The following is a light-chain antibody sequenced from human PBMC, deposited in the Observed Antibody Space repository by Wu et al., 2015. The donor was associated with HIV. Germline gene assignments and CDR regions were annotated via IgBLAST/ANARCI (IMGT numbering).Light chain of an antibody. Sequence: EIVMTQSPATLSVSPGERATLSCRASQSVTSNIAWYQQKPGQAPRLLMYEASTRATDIPARISGSGYGTEFTLTISSLEPEDFAVYYCQQRSNWPWGTFGQGTKVEMK. CDR3: QQRSNWPWGT. CDR2: EAS. V-gene: IGKV3-11*01. CDR1: QSVTSN. J-gene: IGKJ1*01.